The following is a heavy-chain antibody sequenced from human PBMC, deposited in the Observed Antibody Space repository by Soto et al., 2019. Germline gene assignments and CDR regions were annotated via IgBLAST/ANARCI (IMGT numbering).Heavy chain of an antibody. CDR2: IKEDGSEK. CDR3: SRDVVVGAKALNY. V-gene: IGHV3-7*01. J-gene: IGHJ4*02. Sequence: EVQLVESGGGLVQPGGSLRLSCAASGFTFSNYWMTWVRQAPGKGLEWVANIKEDGSEKHYVDSVKGRFTISRDNAKNSLYLQMNSLRVEDTAVYFYSRDVVVGAKALNYWGQGALVTVSS. CDR1: GFTFSNYW. D-gene: IGHD2-15*01.